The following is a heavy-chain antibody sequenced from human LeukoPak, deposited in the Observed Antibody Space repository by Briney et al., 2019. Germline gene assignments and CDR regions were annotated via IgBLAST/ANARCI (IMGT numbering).Heavy chain of an antibody. D-gene: IGHD3-22*01. J-gene: IGHJ3*02. CDR2: INPNSGGT. CDR1: GYTFTGYY. Sequence: ASVKVSCKASGYTFTGYYMHWVRQAPGQGLEWMGWINPNSGGTNYAQKFQGRVTMTRDTSISTAYMELSRLRSDDTAVYYCARVGYYDSSAFDIWGQGTMVTVSS. CDR3: ARVGYYDSSAFDI. V-gene: IGHV1-2*02.